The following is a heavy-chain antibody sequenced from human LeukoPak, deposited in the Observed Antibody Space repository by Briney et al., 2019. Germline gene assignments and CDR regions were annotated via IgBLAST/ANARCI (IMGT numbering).Heavy chain of an antibody. V-gene: IGHV1-69*08. Sequence: ASVKVSCKASGYTFTGYYMHWVRQAPGQGLEWMGRIVPILGTANYAQKFQGRVTITADKFTSTAYMEVSSLRSEDTAVYYCARTNYYGSSGYQGAGTYYYGMDVWGQGTTVTVSS. CDR2: IVPILGTA. CDR3: ARTNYYGSSGYQGAGTYYYGMDV. D-gene: IGHD3-22*01. CDR1: GYTFTGYY. J-gene: IGHJ6*02.